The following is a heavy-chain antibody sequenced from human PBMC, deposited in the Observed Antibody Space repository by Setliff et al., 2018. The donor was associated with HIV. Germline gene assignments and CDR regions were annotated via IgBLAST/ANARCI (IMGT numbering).Heavy chain of an antibody. CDR1: GGSVSNYY. V-gene: IGHV4-4*09. CDR3: ASASRMTATGYP. J-gene: IGHJ5*02. CDR2: IFTSGST. D-gene: IGHD6-13*01. Sequence: KPSETLSLTCTVSGGSVSNYYWTWIRQAPGKGLEWIGYIFTSGSTTYNPSLKSRVTISVDTSKNQFSLKLTSVTAADTAVYYCASASRMTATGYPWGQGTLVTVSS.